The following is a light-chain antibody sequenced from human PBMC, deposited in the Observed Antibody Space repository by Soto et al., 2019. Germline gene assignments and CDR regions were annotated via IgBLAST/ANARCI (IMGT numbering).Light chain of an antibody. CDR1: QDVNSY. V-gene: IGKV3D-15*01. CDR3: QQYNNWPPT. Sequence: ETVLTQSPSTLYLSPGERATLSCRASQDVNSYLAWYQQKPGQAPRLLIYGASTRATGIPARFSGSGSGTEFTLTISSLQSEDFAVYYCQQYNNWPPTFGQGTKVDI. CDR2: GAS. J-gene: IGKJ1*01.